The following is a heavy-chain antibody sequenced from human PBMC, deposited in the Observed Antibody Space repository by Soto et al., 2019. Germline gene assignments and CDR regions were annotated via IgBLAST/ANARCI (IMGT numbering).Heavy chain of an antibody. CDR2: ISYDGSNK. CDR1: GFTFSSYG. Sequence: QVQLVESGGGVVQSGRSLRLSCAASGFTFSSYGMHWVRQAPGKGLEWVAVISYDGSNKYYADSVKGRFTISRDNSKNTLYLQMNSLRAEDTAVYYCAKEYLTGTTGERGSYRGQGTLVTVSS. CDR3: AKEYLTGTTGERGSY. J-gene: IGHJ4*02. V-gene: IGHV3-30*18. D-gene: IGHD1-20*01.